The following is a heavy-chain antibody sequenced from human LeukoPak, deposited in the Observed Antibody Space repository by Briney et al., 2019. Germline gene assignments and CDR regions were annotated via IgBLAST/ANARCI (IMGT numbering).Heavy chain of an antibody. J-gene: IGHJ4*02. CDR2: IIPIFGTA. CDR1: GGTFSSYA. D-gene: IGHD3-10*01. Sequence: ASVKVSCKASGGTFSSYAISWVRQAPGQGLEWMGGIIPIFGTANYAQKFQGRVTITTDESTSIAYMELSSLRSEDTAVYYCARDGPNYYGSGSHYYWGQGTLVTVSS. V-gene: IGHV1-69*05. CDR3: ARDGPNYYGSGSHYY.